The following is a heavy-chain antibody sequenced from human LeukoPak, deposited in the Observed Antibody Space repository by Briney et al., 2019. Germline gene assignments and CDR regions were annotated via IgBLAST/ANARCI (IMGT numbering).Heavy chain of an antibody. D-gene: IGHD6-13*01. CDR2: ISTDARTI. J-gene: IGHJ4*02. V-gene: IGHV3-74*01. Sequence: GGSLRLSCAASGFAFSTNWMHWVRQAPGKGLVWVSHISTDARTITYADFMKGRFTISRDNAKNTLYLQMNSLRAEDTALYYCVRGQATAWGLDYWGQGTLVTVSS. CDR1: GFAFSTNW. CDR3: VRGQATAWGLDY.